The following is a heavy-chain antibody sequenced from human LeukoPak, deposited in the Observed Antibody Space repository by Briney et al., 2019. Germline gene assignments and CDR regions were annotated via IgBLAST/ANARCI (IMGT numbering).Heavy chain of an antibody. V-gene: IGHV3-21*01. Sequence: GGSLRLSYAASGFTFSSYSMNWVRQAPGKGLEWVSSISSSSSYIYYADSVKGRFTISRDNAKNSLYLQMNSLRAEDTAVYYCARDGSGSYSAFDPWGQGTLVTVSS. CDR1: GFTFSSYS. J-gene: IGHJ5*02. D-gene: IGHD1-26*01. CDR2: ISSSSSYI. CDR3: ARDGSGSYSAFDP.